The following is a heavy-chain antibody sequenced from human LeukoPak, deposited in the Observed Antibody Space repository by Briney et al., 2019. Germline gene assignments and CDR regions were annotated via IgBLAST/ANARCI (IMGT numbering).Heavy chain of an antibody. CDR3: ARDRAVDYGDYYYYMDV. V-gene: IGHV1-18*04. J-gene: IGHJ6*03. CDR1: GYTFTGYY. Sequence: ASVKVSCKASGYTFTGYYMHWVRQAPGQGLEWMGWISAYNGNTNYAQKLQGRVTMTTDTFTSTAYMELRSLRSDDTAVYYCARDRAVDYGDYYYYMDVWGKGTTVTVSS. D-gene: IGHD4-17*01. CDR2: ISAYNGNT.